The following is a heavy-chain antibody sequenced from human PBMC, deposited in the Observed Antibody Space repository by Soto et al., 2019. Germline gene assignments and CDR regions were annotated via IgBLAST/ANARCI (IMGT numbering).Heavy chain of an antibody. CDR2: ISLYSDGT. J-gene: IGHJ5*01. CDR3: GRSSSMLGAGWSDS. Sequence: ASVKVSCKTSGYTFSNYGITWVRQAPGQPLEWLGWISLYSDGTNYAQTFQGRVSMTTDTSTTTAYMELRSLRSDDTAVYYCGRSSSMLGAGWSDSWGRGTLVTVSS. V-gene: IGHV1-18*01. CDR1: GYTFSNYG. D-gene: IGHD2-8*01.